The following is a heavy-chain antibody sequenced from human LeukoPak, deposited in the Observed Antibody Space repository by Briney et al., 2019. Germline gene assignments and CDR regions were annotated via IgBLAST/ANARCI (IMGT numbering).Heavy chain of an antibody. CDR2: INSDGSST. CDR3: AREGGNYYYDSSGYDY. D-gene: IGHD3-22*01. J-gene: IGHJ4*02. Sequence: PGGSLRLSCAASGFTFSSYWMHWVRQAPGKGLVWVSRINSDGSSTSYADSVKGRFTISRDNAKNTLYLQMNSLRAEDTAVYYCAREGGNYYYDSSGYDYWGQGTLVTVSS. CDR1: GFTFSSYW. V-gene: IGHV3-74*01.